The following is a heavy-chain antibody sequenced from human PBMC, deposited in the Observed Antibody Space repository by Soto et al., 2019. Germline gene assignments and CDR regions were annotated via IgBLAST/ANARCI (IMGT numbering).Heavy chain of an antibody. CDR1: GGSFSGYY. Sequence: QVQLQQWGAGLLKPSETLSLTCAVYGGSFSGYYWSWIRQPPGKGLEWIGEINHSGSTNYNPSLKSRVTISVDTSKNQFSLKLSSVTAADTAVYYCARATFYYYGSGRYFNWFDPWGQGTLVTVSS. CDR2: INHSGST. V-gene: IGHV4-34*01. CDR3: ARATFYYYGSGRYFNWFDP. D-gene: IGHD3-10*01. J-gene: IGHJ5*02.